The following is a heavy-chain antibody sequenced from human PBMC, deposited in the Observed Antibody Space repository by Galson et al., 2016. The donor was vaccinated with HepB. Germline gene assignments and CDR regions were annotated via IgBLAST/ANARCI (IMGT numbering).Heavy chain of an antibody. D-gene: IGHD4-17*01. Sequence: SVKVSCKASGYSFTGYFIHWVRQAPGQGLEWMGLIKPHSGGTKYAQKFQGRVTLTRDTSPSTVYMELTSLRSDDTAVYFCAREFNRHTVTTFYYYGMDVWGQGTTVTVSS. J-gene: IGHJ6*02. CDR3: AREFNRHTVTTFYYYGMDV. CDR2: IKPHSGGT. CDR1: GYSFTGYF. V-gene: IGHV1-2*02.